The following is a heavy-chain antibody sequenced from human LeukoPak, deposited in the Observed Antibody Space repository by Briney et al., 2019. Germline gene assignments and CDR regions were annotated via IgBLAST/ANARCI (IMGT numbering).Heavy chain of an antibody. J-gene: IGHJ3*02. CDR3: AKGVVLLWFGDAFDI. CDR1: GFTFSSYA. CDR2: ISWNSGSI. Sequence: GGSLRLSCVVSGFTFSSYAMHWVRQAPGKGLEWVSGISWNSGSIGYADSVKGRFTISRDNAKNSLYLQMNSLRAEDTALYYCAKGVVLLWFGDAFDIWGQGTMVTVSS. V-gene: IGHV3-9*01. D-gene: IGHD3-10*01.